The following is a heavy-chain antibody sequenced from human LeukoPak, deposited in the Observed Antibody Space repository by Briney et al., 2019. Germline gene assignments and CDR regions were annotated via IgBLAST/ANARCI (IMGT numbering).Heavy chain of an antibody. V-gene: IGHV3-23*01. CDR3: ARRSSGYEFDY. J-gene: IGHJ4*02. CDR1: GFTFSSYW. CDR2: ISGSGGST. D-gene: IGHD3-22*01. Sequence: GGSLRLSCAASGFTFSSYWMSWVRQAPGKGLEWVSAISGSGGSTYCADSVKGRFTISRDNSKNTLYLQMNSLRAEDTAVYYCARRSSGYEFDYWGQGTLVTVSS.